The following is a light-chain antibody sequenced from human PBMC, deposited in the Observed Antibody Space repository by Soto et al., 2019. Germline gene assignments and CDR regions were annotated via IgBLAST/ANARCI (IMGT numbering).Light chain of an antibody. Sequence: DIQMTQSPSTLSASVGDRVTVTCRASQSISKYLAWYQQKPGKAPKLLIYDASSLESGVPSRFSGSGSGTEFILTISSLQPEDFGIYYCQPSYALVSTVGGGNKL. V-gene: IGKV1-5*01. J-gene: IGKJ4*01. CDR1: QSISKY. CDR3: QPSYALVST. CDR2: DAS.